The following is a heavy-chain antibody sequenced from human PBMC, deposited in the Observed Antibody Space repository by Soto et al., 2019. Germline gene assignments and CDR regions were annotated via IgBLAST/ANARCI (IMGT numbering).Heavy chain of an antibody. D-gene: IGHD3-3*01. CDR2: IYYGGVT. CDR3: ARYEFWSGYWRY. J-gene: IGHJ4*02. V-gene: IGHV4-59*03. Sequence: PSETLSLTCAVSGGYISTYYWSWVRQPPGKGLEWIGFIYYGGVTNYNPSLKSRVTMSVDSSKNQFSLKLTSVTAADTAVYYCARYEFWSGYWRYWGPGTLVTVSS. CDR1: GGYISTYY.